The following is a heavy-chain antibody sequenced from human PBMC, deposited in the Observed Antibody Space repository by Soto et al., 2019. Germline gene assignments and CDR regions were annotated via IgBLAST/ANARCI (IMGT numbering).Heavy chain of an antibody. D-gene: IGHD4-17*01. CDR3: TNGGTL. CDR1: GGSFSGYY. Sequence: SETLSLTCAVYGGSFSGYYWSWIRQPPGKGLEWIGYIYYSGSTYYNPSLKSRVTISVDTSKNQFSLKLSSVTAADTAVYYCTNGGTLWGQGTLVTVSS. CDR2: IYYSGST. V-gene: IGHV4-34*09. J-gene: IGHJ4*02.